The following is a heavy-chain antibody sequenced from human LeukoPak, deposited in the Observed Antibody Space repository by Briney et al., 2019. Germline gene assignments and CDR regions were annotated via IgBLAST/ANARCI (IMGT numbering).Heavy chain of an antibody. J-gene: IGHJ4*02. D-gene: IGHD6-13*01. CDR3: ARRTGYSSSWHNPPPGYFDY. CDR1: DYTFSRYW. Sequence: GESLKISCKGSDYTFSRYWIVWVRQMPGKLLEFLRLIYPGDSDTRYSPSLEGQVTISADKSISTAYLQWSSLQASDTAMYYCARRTGYSSSWHNPPPGYFDYWGQGTLVTVSS. V-gene: IGHV5-51*01. CDR2: IYPGDSDT.